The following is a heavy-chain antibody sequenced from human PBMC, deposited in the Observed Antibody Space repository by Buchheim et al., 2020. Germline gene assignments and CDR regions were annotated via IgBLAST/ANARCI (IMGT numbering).Heavy chain of an antibody. CDR3: ARDHRIAVAGHYYYYGMDV. CDR1: GGSFSGYY. J-gene: IGHJ6*02. Sequence: QVQLQQWGAGLLKPSETLSLTCAVYGGSFSGYYWSWIRQPPGKGLEWIGEINHSGSTNYNPSLKSRVTIPVETSKNQFPLKLSSVTAADTAVYYCARDHRIAVAGHYYYYGMDVWGQGTT. D-gene: IGHD6-19*01. CDR2: INHSGST. V-gene: IGHV4-34*01.